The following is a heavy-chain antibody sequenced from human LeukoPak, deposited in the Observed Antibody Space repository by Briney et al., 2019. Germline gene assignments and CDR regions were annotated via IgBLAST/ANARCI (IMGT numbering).Heavy chain of an antibody. V-gene: IGHV3-23*01. CDR1: GFTLSSFA. CDR3: ARAPGYGAAYYFDY. Sequence: GGSLRLSCVASGFTLSSFAMYWVRQAPGKGLEWVSAISGSGGSTYYADSVKGRFIISRDNSKNTLYLQMNSLRAEDTAVYYCARAPGYGAAYYFDYWGQGTLVTVSS. CDR2: ISGSGGST. D-gene: IGHD1-1*01. J-gene: IGHJ4*02.